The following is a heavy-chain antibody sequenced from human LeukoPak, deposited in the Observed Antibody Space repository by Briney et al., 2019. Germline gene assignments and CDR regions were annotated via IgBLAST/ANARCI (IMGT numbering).Heavy chain of an antibody. V-gene: IGHV4-59*01. J-gene: IGHJ6*03. CDR3: ARTDPRDYYYYYMDV. CDR1: GGSISSYY. Sequence: SETLSLTCTVSGGSISSYYWSWIRQPPGKGLEWIGYIYYSGSTNYNPSLKSRVTISVDTSKNKFSLKLSSVTAADTAVYYCARTDPRDYYYYYMDVWGKGTTVTVSS. CDR2: IYYSGST.